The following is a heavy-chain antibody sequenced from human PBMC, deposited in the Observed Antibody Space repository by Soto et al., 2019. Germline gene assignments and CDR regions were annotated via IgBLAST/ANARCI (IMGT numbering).Heavy chain of an antibody. V-gene: IGHV4-39*01. Sequence: SETLSLTCSVSGGSISSSGYFWGWIRQPPGKGLEWIGSIYYSGSTYYNPSLKSRVTISVDTSKNQFSLKLSSVTAADTAVFYCARQKDYYDSSGDSFFDYWGQGSLVTSPQ. CDR3: ARQKDYYDSSGDSFFDY. J-gene: IGHJ4*02. CDR2: IYYSGST. CDR1: GGSISSSGYF. D-gene: IGHD3-22*01.